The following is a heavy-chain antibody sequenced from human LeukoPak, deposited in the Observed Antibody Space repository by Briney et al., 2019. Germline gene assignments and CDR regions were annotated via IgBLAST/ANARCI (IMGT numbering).Heavy chain of an antibody. Sequence: SETLSLTCTVSGGSISSYYWSWIRQPAGKGLEWLGSIYYSGSTFYNSSLKSRVTISVDTSKNQFSLKLSSVTAADTAVYYCARIRRYSGSPIDYWGQGTLVTVSS. CDR1: GGSISSYY. CDR2: IYYSGST. D-gene: IGHD1-26*01. J-gene: IGHJ4*02. CDR3: ARIRRYSGSPIDY. V-gene: IGHV4-59*05.